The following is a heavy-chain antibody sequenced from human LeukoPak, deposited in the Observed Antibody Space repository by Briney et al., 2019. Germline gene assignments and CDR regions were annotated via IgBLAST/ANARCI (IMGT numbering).Heavy chain of an antibody. D-gene: IGHD3-3*01. J-gene: IGHJ3*02. CDR2: ISWNSGSI. V-gene: IGHV3-9*01. CDR3: AKDIRIFGVVTPPDAFDI. CDR1: GFTFDDYA. Sequence: GGSLRLSCAASGFTFDDYAMHWVRHAPGKGLEWVSGISWNSGSIGYADSVKGRFTISRDNAKNSLYLQMNSLRAEDTALYYCAKDIRIFGVVTPPDAFDIWGQGTMVTVSS.